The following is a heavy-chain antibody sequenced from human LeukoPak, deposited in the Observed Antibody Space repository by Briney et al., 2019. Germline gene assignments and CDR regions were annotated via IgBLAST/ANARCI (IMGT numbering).Heavy chain of an antibody. J-gene: IGHJ4*02. CDR1: GFNFRAYW. D-gene: IGHD6-13*01. V-gene: IGHV3-30*18. CDR2: ISYDGSNK. CDR3: AKDWSSSILYYYFDY. Sequence: GGSLRLSCTTSGFNFRAYWMAWVRQAPGKGLEWVAVISYDGSNKYYADSVKGRFTISRDNSKNTLYLQMNSLRAEDTAVYYCAKDWSSSILYYYFDYWGQGTLVTVSS.